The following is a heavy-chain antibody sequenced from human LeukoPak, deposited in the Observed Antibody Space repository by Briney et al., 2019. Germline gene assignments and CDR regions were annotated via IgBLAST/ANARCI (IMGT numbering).Heavy chain of an antibody. J-gene: IGHJ4*02. V-gene: IGHV4-39*07. D-gene: IGHD6-13*01. CDR1: GGSITSNSYY. CDR2: ITYSGST. CDR3: IAGTGKEFLDY. Sequence: SETLSLTCTVSGGSITSNSYYWGWIRQPPGKGLEWIGSITYSGSTYYNPSLKRRVTISIDTSKNQFSLKLSSVTAADTAVYYCIAGTGKEFLDYWGQGTLVTVSS.